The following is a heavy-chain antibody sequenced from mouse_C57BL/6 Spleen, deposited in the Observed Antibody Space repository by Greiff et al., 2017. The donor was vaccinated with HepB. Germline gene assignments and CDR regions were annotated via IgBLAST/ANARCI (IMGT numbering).Heavy chain of an antibody. CDR2: ISDGGSYT. CDR1: GFTFSSYA. J-gene: IGHJ1*03. CDR3: ARAWDGYYDV. Sequence: EVKLMESGGGLVKPGGSLKLSCAASGFTFSSYAMSWVRQTPEKRLEWVATISDGGSYTYYPGNVKGRFTISRDNAKNNLYLQMSHLKSEDTAMYYCARAWDGYYDVWGTGTTVTVSS. V-gene: IGHV5-4*03. D-gene: IGHD2-3*01.